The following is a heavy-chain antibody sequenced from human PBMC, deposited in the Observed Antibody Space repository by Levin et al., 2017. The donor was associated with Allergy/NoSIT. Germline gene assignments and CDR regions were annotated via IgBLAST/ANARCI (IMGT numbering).Heavy chain of an antibody. Sequence: GGSLRLSCAASGFTFSSYGMHWVRQAPGKGLEWVAVIWYDGSNKYYADSVKGRFTISRDNSKNTLYLQMNSLRAEDTAVYYCATTYYDILTGQWYDAFDIWGQGTMVTVSS. CDR2: IWYDGSNK. CDR1: GFTFSSYG. CDR3: ATTYYDILTGQWYDAFDI. D-gene: IGHD3-9*01. V-gene: IGHV3-33*01. J-gene: IGHJ3*02.